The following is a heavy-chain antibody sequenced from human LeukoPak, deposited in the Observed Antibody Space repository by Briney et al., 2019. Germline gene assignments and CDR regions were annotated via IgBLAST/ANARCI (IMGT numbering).Heavy chain of an antibody. D-gene: IGHD5-24*01. CDR1: GDSISGADHC. CDR3: ARVQFASDWFGP. V-gene: IGHV4-30-2*01. CDR2: IYQTGGT. J-gene: IGHJ5*02. Sequence: SGTLCLTCAVSGDSISGADHCWNWIRQPPGKGLEWVGYIYQTGGTYYNPSFNRRVTMSVDRSSNQFSLNLMSATAADPAVNFCARVQFASDWFGPRGQGILVTVSS.